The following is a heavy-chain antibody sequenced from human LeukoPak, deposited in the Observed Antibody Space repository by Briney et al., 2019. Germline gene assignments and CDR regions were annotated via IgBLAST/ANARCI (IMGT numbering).Heavy chain of an antibody. D-gene: IGHD4-17*01. CDR1: GGSISSYY. Sequence: SETLSLTCTVSGGSISSYYWSWIRQPPGKGLEWIGYIYYSGSTNYNPSLKSRVTISVDTSKNQFSLKLSSVTAADTAVYYCARDGRGYGDHRDYWGQGTLVTVSS. CDR3: ARDGRGYGDHRDY. V-gene: IGHV4-59*12. J-gene: IGHJ4*02. CDR2: IYYSGST.